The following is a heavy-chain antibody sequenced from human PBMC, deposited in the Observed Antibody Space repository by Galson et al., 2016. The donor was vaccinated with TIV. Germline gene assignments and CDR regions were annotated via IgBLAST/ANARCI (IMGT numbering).Heavy chain of an antibody. J-gene: IGHJ4*02. Sequence: SVKVSCKASGYIFLNYYIHWVRQAPGQGLEWLGWINPDSGATQYAQKCKGRVTITRDTSIITAYMELRRLISDDTAVYYCARVNCAGAFDYWAREPRSPSPQ. V-gene: IGHV1-2*02. CDR1: GYIFLNYY. CDR2: INPDSGAT. CDR3: ARVNCAGAFDY. D-gene: IGHD1-1*01.